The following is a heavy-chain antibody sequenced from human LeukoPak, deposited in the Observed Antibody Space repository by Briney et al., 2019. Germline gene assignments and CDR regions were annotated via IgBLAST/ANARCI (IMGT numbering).Heavy chain of an antibody. Sequence: PGGSLRLSCAASGFTFSSYGMHWVRQAPGKGLEWVAVISYDGSNKYYADSVKGRFTISRDNSKNTLYLQMNSLRAEDTAVYYCATQTYYGGNQGPPGYFQHWGQGTLVTVSS. J-gene: IGHJ1*01. V-gene: IGHV3-30*19. CDR3: ATQTYYGGNQGPPGYFQH. CDR1: GFTFSSYG. CDR2: ISYDGSNK. D-gene: IGHD4-23*01.